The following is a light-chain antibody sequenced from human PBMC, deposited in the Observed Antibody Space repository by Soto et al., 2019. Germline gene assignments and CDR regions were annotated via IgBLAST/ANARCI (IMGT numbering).Light chain of an antibody. CDR1: SSDVGSYNL. Sequence: QSALTQPASVSGSPGQSITIPCTGTSSDVGSYNLVSWYQQHPGKAPKLMIYEGSKRPSGLSNRFSGSKSGNTASLTISGLQAEDEADYYCCSYAGSSTFVVFGGGTKLTV. CDR3: CSYAGSSTFVV. J-gene: IGLJ2*01. CDR2: EGS. V-gene: IGLV2-23*03.